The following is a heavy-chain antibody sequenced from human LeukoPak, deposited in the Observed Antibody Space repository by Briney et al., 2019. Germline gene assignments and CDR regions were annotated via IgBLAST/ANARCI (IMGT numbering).Heavy chain of an antibody. J-gene: IGHJ6*02. CDR3: AKGQLVGATSYYYYVMDV. D-gene: IGHD1-26*01. CDR1: GFTFSSHW. V-gene: IGHV3-7*03. Sequence: HPGGSLRLSCVVSGFTFSSHWMSWVRQAPGKGLEWVANIKEDGSEKYYVDSVKGRFTISRDNSKNTLYLQMNSLRAEDTAVYYCAKGQLVGATSYYYYVMDVWGQGTTVTVSS. CDR2: IKEDGSEK.